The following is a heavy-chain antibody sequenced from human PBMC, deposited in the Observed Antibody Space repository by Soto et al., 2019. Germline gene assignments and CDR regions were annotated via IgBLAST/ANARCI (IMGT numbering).Heavy chain of an antibody. V-gene: IGHV1-18*01. CDR1: GYTFTTYG. CDR2: INPYNGNT. J-gene: IGHJ5*02. Sequence: QVQLVQSGAEVKKPGASVKVSCKASGYTFTTYGITWVRQAPGQGLGWMGWINPYNGNTNYAQKLQGRVTMTTDTSTSTAYMELRSLRSDDTAVYYCARDPVGGNWFDPWGQGTLVTVSS. D-gene: IGHD1-26*01. CDR3: ARDPVGGNWFDP.